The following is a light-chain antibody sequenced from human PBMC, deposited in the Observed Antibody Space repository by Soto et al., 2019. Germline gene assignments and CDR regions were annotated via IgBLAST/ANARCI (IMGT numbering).Light chain of an antibody. CDR2: EVT. V-gene: IGLV2-8*01. J-gene: IGLJ1*01. CDR3: RSYARGNNSV. CDR1: NSDVGGYNY. Sequence: QSALTQPPSASGSPGQSVTIPCTGTNSDVGGYNYVSWYQQYPGKAPKLIIYEVTRRPSGVPDRVSGSKSGNTASLTVSGLQADDEDDCYCRSYARGNNSVFGAGTKVTVL.